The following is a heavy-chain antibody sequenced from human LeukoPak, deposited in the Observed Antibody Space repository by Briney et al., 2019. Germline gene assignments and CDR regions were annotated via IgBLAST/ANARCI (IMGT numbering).Heavy chain of an antibody. J-gene: IGHJ6*02. CDR2: ISCDGSNK. CDR3: ARDLLWSDDPLGVYYYYGMDV. D-gene: IGHD1-1*01. V-gene: IGHV3-30-3*01. CDR1: GFTFSSYA. Sequence: GRSLRLSCAASGFTFSSYAMHWVRQAPGKGLEWVAVISCDGSNKYYADSVKGRFTISRDNSKNTLYLQMNSLRAEDTAVYYCARDLLWSDDPLGVYYYYGMDVWGQGTTVTVSS.